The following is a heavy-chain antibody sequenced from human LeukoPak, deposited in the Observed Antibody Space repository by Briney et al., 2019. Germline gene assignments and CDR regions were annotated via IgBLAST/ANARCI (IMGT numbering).Heavy chain of an antibody. CDR3: AREKDYYGSGSYYGY. V-gene: IGHV1-2*02. CDR1: GYTFTGYY. CDR2: INSNSGGT. D-gene: IGHD3-10*01. Sequence: ASVKVSCKASGYTFTGYYMHWVRQAPGQGLEWMGWINSNSGGTNYAQKFQGRVTMTRDTSISTAYMELSRLRSDDTAVYYCAREKDYYGSGSYYGYWGQGTLVTVSS. J-gene: IGHJ4*02.